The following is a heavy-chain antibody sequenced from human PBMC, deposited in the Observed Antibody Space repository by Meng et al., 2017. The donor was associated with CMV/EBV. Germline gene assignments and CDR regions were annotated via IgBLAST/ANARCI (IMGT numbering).Heavy chain of an antibody. J-gene: IGHJ5*02. Sequence: SQTLSLTCAVYGGSFSGYYWSWIRQPPGKGLEWIGEINHSGSTNYNPSLKSRVTISVDTSKNQFSLKLSSVTAADTAVYYCARVRNYDFWGGYSSLGNWFDPWGQGTLVTVSS. CDR3: ARVRNYDFWGGYSSLGNWFDP. CDR1: GGSFSGYY. CDR2: INHSGST. D-gene: IGHD3-3*01. V-gene: IGHV4-34*01.